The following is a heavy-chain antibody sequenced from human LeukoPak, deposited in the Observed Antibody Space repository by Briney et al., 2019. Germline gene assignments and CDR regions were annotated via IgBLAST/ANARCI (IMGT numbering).Heavy chain of an antibody. CDR2: ISAYNGNT. Sequence: ASVKVCCKASGYTFTSYAMHWVRQAPGQGLEWMGWISAYNGNTNYAQELQGRVTMTTDTSTSTAYMELRSLRSDDTAVYYCARDPRGDFWSGLSTFDYWGQGTLVTVSS. J-gene: IGHJ4*02. V-gene: IGHV1-18*01. D-gene: IGHD3-3*01. CDR1: GYTFTSYA. CDR3: ARDPRGDFWSGLSTFDY.